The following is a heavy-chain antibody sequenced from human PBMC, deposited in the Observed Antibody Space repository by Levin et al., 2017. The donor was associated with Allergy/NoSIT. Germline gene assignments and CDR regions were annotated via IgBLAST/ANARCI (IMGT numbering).Heavy chain of an antibody. CDR1: GFPFNLYF. Sequence: GGSLRLSCAASGFPFNLYFIPFFLPSPLKGLVWVSRINSDASSTSYADFAKGRFTISRDNAKNTLYLQMKSLRVEDTAIYYCATTNDWYLDLWGRGTLVTVSS. D-gene: IGHD1-26*01. CDR3: ATTNDWYLDL. V-gene: IGHV3-74*01. CDR2: INSDASST. J-gene: IGHJ2*01.